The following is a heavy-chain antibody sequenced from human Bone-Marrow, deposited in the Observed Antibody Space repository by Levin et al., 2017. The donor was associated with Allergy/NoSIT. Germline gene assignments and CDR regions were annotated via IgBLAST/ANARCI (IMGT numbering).Heavy chain of an antibody. V-gene: IGHV3-23*01. CDR2: IATGGDGR. CDR3: GSGGYYSPHTFDF. D-gene: IGHD3-22*01. CDR1: GFTFSSHT. J-gene: IGHJ3*01. Sequence: GESLKISCVASGFTFSSHTLGWVRQAPGKGLEWVSGIATGGDGRYYTGPVKGRFTISRDDSRNTFFLQMNSLRVEDTAVYFCGSGGYYSPHTFDFWGQGTMVTVSS.